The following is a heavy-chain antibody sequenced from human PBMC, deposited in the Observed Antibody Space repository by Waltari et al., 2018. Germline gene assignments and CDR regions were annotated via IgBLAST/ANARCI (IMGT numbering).Heavy chain of an antibody. CDR3: TRDLSPGGADV. J-gene: IGHJ6*02. CDR2: ILWNSGYT. V-gene: IGHV3-9*02. Sequence: EVQLVESGGGLVQPGGSLRLSCVVSGLNPVEYGIHWVRQAPGKGLEWVSGILWNSGYTGYADSVKGRFTISRNKPKNSLYLQMDSLRPEDTALYYCTRDLSPGGADVWGQGTTVTVS. D-gene: IGHD4-17*01. CDR1: GLNPVEYG.